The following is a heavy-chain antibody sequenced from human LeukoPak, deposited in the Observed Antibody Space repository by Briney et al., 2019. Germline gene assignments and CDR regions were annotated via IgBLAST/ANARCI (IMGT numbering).Heavy chain of an antibody. J-gene: IGHJ4*02. Sequence: SVKVSCKASGGTFSGYAISWVRQAPGQGLEWMGGIIPTFGTANYAQKFQGRVTITADESTSTAYMELSSLRSEDTAVYYCARRGYYDSSGYYCLDYWGQGTLVTVSS. V-gene: IGHV1-69*01. CDR1: GGTFSGYA. D-gene: IGHD3-22*01. CDR3: ARRGYYDSSGYYCLDY. CDR2: IIPTFGTA.